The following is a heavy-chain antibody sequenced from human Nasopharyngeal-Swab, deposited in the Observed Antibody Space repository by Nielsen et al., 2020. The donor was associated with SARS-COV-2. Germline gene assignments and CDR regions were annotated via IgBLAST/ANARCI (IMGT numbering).Heavy chain of an antibody. V-gene: IGHV4-59*08. J-gene: IGHJ5*02. CDR3: ARSGGYRGWSDP. CDR2: VHYSGNT. D-gene: IGHD5-12*01. CDR1: GDSTNSYY. Sequence: SETLSLTCSVSGDSTNSYYCHWIRQAPGKGLEWIGYVHYSGNTNYNPSLKSRVTISVDTSKNQFSLKVTSVTAADTAVYYCARSGGYRGWSDPWGQGTLVTVPS.